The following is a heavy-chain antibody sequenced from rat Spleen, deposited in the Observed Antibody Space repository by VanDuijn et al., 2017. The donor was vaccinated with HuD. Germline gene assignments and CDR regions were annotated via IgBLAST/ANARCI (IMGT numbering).Heavy chain of an antibody. J-gene: IGHJ2*01. Sequence: EVQLVESGGGLVQPGRSMKLSCAASGFTFNNYWMTWIRQAPGKGLECIASITNAGGGTYYAVSVKGRFTISRDNAKSTLYLQMNSLRSEDTATYYCTGPFDYWGQGVMVTVSS. CDR2: ITNAGGGT. CDR3: TGPFDY. CDR1: GFTFNNYW. V-gene: IGHV5-31*01.